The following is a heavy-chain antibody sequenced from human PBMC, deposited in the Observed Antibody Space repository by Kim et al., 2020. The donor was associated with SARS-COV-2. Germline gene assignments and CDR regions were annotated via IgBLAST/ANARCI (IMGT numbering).Heavy chain of an antibody. CDR1: GGTFSSYA. J-gene: IGHJ6*02. CDR3: ARVVAAAGTFYYYGMDV. D-gene: IGHD6-13*01. CDR2: IIPIFGTA. V-gene: IGHV1-69*13. Sequence: SVKVSCKASGGTFSSYAISWVRQAPGQGLEWMGGIIPIFGTANYAQKFQGRVTITADESTSTAYMELSSLRSEDTAVYYCARVVAAAGTFYYYGMDVWGQGTTVTVSS.